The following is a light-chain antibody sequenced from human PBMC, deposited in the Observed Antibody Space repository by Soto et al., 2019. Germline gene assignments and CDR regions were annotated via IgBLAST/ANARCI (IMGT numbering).Light chain of an antibody. J-gene: IGLJ1*01. CDR1: SSNIGSKT. CDR3: SAWDASLNGYV. V-gene: IGLV1-44*01. Sequence: QSVLTQPPSAPGTPGQRVTISCSGSSSNIGSKTVNWYQQLPGTAPKLLIYSNYQRPSGVPDRFSGSKSGTSASLAISGPQSEDEADYYCSAWDASLNGYVFGTGTKVTVL. CDR2: SNY.